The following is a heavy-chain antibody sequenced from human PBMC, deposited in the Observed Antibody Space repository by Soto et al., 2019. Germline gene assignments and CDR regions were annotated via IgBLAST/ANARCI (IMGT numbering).Heavy chain of an antibody. CDR3: ATPSLALVRGGYFYGMDV. V-gene: IGHV1-18*01. CDR1: GYTLANYG. J-gene: IGHJ6*02. CDR2: ISGYNGNT. D-gene: IGHD3-10*01. Sequence: QVQLVQSGGEVKKPGASVKVSCKASGYTLANYGINWVRQAPGQGLEWMGWISGYNGNTNYAQKFQGRVTMTRDASTSTAYMELRGLRSGDTAMYYCATPSLALVRGGYFYGMDVWGQGTTVTVPS.